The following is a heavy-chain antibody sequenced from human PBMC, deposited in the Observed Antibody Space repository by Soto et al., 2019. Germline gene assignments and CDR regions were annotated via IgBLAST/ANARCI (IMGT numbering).Heavy chain of an antibody. CDR3: AKDDPLPADRYYYYYGMDV. V-gene: IGHV3-23*01. CDR2: ISGSGGST. CDR1: GFTFSSYA. Sequence: RLSCAASGFTFSSYAMSWVRQAPGKGLEWVSAISGSGGSTYYADSVKGRFTISRDNSKNTLYLQMNSLRAEDTAVYYCAKDDPLPADRYYYYYGMDVWGQGTTVTVSS. D-gene: IGHD2-2*01. J-gene: IGHJ6*02.